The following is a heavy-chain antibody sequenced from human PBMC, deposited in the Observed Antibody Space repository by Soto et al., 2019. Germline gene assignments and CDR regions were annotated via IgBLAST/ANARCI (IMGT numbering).Heavy chain of an antibody. J-gene: IGHJ4*02. D-gene: IGHD3-22*01. V-gene: IGHV1-18*01. CDR1: GYTFTSYG. CDR2: ISAYNGNT. CDR3: AREWIHYDSSGYYSD. Sequence: ASVKVSCKASGYTFTSYGISWVRQAPGQGLEWMGWISAYNGNTNYAQKLQGRVTMTTETSTSTAYMELRSLRSDDTAVYYCAREWIHYDSSGYYSDWGQGTLVTVSS.